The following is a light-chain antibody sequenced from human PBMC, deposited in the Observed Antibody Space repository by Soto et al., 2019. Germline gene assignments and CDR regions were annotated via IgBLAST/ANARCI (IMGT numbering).Light chain of an antibody. CDR1: QSIGSSY. CDR2: GTS. Sequence: ENVLTQSPGTLSLSPGERATLSCRASQSIGSSYLAWYQQKPGHAPRLLIYGTSSRATGIPDRFSGSGSGTDFTLTISRLEPEDFAVYYCQQFGSSRLTFGQGTKVEIK. V-gene: IGKV3-20*01. J-gene: IGKJ1*01. CDR3: QQFGSSRLT.